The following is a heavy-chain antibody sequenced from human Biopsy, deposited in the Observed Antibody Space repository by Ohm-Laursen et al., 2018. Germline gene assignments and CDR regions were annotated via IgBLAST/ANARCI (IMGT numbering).Heavy chain of an antibody. D-gene: IGHD1-26*01. CDR1: GYMFYSYG. CDR3: ARREQLFKPWELLVRGPNGYSYKSMDV. V-gene: IGHV1-2*02. J-gene: IGHJ6*02. Sequence: ASVKVSCKASGYMFYSYGVSWARLAPGQGLEWMGWINSNSGDTNYAQKFQGRVAMTRDTSITTAYLELSSLRSDDTAVYYCARREQLFKPWELLVRGPNGYSYKSMDVWGHGTTVTVSS. CDR2: INSNSGDT.